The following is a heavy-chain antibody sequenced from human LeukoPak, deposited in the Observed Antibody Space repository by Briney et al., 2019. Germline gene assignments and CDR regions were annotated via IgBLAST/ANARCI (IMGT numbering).Heavy chain of an antibody. CDR3: ARVGYNSAFDI. J-gene: IGHJ3*02. CDR1: GGSISTYY. D-gene: IGHD5-24*01. CDR2: IFYSGNT. Sequence: SETLPLTCTVSGGSISTYYWSWIRQPPGKGLEWIGYIFYSGNTNYNPSLKSRVTISVDTSKNQFSLKLSSVTAADTAVYYCARVGYNSAFDIWGQGTMVTVSS. V-gene: IGHV4-59*01.